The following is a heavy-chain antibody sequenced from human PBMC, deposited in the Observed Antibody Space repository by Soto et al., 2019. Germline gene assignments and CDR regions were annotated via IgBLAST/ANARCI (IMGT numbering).Heavy chain of an antibody. D-gene: IGHD3-16*02. CDR1: GYSISSSNW. J-gene: IGHJ4*02. CDR2: IYYSGTT. Sequence: SETLSLTCAVSGYSISSSNWWGWIRQPPGKGLEWIGYIYYSGTTYYNPSLKSRVTMSVDTSKNQFSLKLTSVTAVDTAVYFCAKSRVFIGAIVTLLDSWGQGTQVTVSP. CDR3: AKSRVFIGAIVTLLDS. V-gene: IGHV4-28*01.